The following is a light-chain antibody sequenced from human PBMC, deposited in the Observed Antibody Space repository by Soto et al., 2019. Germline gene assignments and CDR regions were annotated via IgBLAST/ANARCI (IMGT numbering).Light chain of an antibody. CDR3: QTYNDYSRT. CDR1: QAISNY. CDR2: AAS. Sequence: DIQMTQSPSSMSASVGDRVTMTCRASQAISNYVAWYQQKPGPVPKLLIYAASTLHSGVPSRFSGSGSVTDFTINIRILQPADVATYYCQTYNDYSRTFGQGTKV. V-gene: IGKV1-27*01. J-gene: IGKJ1*01.